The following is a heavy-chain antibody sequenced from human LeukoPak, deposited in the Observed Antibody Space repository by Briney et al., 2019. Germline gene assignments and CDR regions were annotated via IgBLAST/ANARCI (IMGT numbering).Heavy chain of an antibody. D-gene: IGHD3-10*01. CDR1: GGSISSDSYY. Sequence: RASQTLSLTCSVSGGSISSDSYYWSWIRQPAGKGLEWISRIYTSGSTNYNPSLKSRVTISVDTSMNQFSLKLSSVTAADTAVYYCASRPKRTSIWAYYYGSGSYYNPPGGYMDVWGKGTTVTISS. J-gene: IGHJ6*03. CDR3: ASRPKRTSIWAYYYGSGSYYNPPGGYMDV. CDR2: IYTSGST. V-gene: IGHV4-61*02.